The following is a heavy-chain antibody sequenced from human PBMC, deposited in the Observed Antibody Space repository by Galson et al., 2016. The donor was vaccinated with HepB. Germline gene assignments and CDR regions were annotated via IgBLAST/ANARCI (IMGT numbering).Heavy chain of an antibody. CDR2: ISSDGNTI. CDR3: ARGWRHNSFDY. CDR1: GFTLSTYS. Sequence: LRLSCAASGFTLSTYSMDWVRQAPGKRPEWISYISSDGNTIYYADSVKGRSTISRDNAKNLVSLQMNSLRDEDTAVYFCARGWRHNSFDYWGQGTLVTVSS. J-gene: IGHJ4*02. V-gene: IGHV3-48*02. D-gene: IGHD5-24*01.